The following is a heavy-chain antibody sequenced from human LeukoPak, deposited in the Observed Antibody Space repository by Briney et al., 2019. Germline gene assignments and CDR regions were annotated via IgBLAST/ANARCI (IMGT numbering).Heavy chain of an antibody. CDR3: ARGSYYYDSSGYSIDY. CDR1: GGSISSYY. V-gene: IGHV4-59*08. D-gene: IGHD3-22*01. Sequence: PSETLSLTCTVSGGSISSYYWSWIRQPPGKGLEWIGYIYYSGSTNYNPSLKSRVTISVDTSKNQFSLKLSSATAADTAVYYCARGSYYYDSSGYSIDYWGQGTLVTVSS. J-gene: IGHJ4*02. CDR2: IYYSGST.